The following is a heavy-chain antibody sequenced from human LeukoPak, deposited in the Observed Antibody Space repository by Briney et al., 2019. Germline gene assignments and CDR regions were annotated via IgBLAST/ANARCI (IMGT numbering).Heavy chain of an antibody. D-gene: IGHD3-3*01. CDR3: ARGRTYYDFWSYHRSDAFDI. Sequence: ASVKVSCKASGGTFSSYAISWVRQAPGQGLEWMGGIIPIFGTANYAQKFQGRVTITTDESTSTAYMELSSLRSEDTAVYYCARGRTYYDFWSYHRSDAFDIWGRGTMVTVSS. CDR2: IIPIFGTA. CDR1: GGTFSSYA. J-gene: IGHJ3*02. V-gene: IGHV1-69*05.